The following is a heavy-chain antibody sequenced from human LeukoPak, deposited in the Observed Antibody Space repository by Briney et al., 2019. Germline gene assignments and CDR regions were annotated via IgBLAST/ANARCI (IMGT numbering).Heavy chain of an antibody. Sequence: SVKVSCKASGGTFSSYAISWVRQAPGQGLEWMGRIIPILGIANYAQKFQGRVTITADKSTSTAYMELSSLRSEDTAVYYCARLNSGLATIPDYWGQGTLVTVSS. CDR1: GGTFSSYA. J-gene: IGHJ4*02. D-gene: IGHD5-12*01. V-gene: IGHV1-69*04. CDR2: IIPILGIA. CDR3: ARLNSGLATIPDY.